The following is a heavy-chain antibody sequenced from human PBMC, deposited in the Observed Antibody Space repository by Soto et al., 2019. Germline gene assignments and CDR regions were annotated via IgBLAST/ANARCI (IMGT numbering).Heavy chain of an antibody. J-gene: IGHJ5*02. V-gene: IGHV3-23*01. Sequence: GGSLRLSCAASGFTFSSYAMSWVRQAPGKGLEWVSSISGGGGTTYYADSVKGRLTISRDNSKNTLQLQMNSLSAEDTAVYSCAKDRTSSGTTVRFDPWGQGTLVTVSS. CDR1: GFTFSSYA. CDR3: AKDRTSSGTTVRFDP. CDR2: ISGGGGTT. D-gene: IGHD1-1*01.